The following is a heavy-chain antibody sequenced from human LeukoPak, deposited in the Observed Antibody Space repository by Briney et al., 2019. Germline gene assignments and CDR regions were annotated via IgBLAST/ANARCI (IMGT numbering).Heavy chain of an antibody. V-gene: IGHV4-38-2*02. CDR2: IYHSGST. CDR3: ATVLSSGIVVVPAAILDY. D-gene: IGHD2-2*01. CDR1: GYSISSGYY. Sequence: PSETLSLTCTVSGYSISSGYYWGWIRQPPGKGLEWIGSIYHSGSTYYNPSLKSRVTISVDTSKNQFSLKLSSVTAADTAVYYCATVLSSGIVVVPAAILDYWGQGTLVTVSS. J-gene: IGHJ4*02.